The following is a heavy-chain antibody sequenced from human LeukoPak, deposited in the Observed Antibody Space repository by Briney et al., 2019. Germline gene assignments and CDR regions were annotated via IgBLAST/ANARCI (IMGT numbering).Heavy chain of an antibody. Sequence: PGGSLRLSCAASGFTFSSFSMNWVRQVPGKGLGWVSSISSSSSYIFYADSVKGRFTISRDNAQNSLYLQMNSLRAEDTAVYYCARDRGYGDPLDYWGQGTLVTVSS. CDR1: GFTFSSFS. J-gene: IGHJ4*02. D-gene: IGHD4-17*01. CDR3: ARDRGYGDPLDY. V-gene: IGHV3-21*01. CDR2: ISSSSSYI.